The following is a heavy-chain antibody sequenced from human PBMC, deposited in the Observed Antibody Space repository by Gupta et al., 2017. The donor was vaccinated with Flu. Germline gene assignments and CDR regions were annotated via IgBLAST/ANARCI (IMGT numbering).Heavy chain of an antibody. CDR2: IWYDGTNK. Sequence: QVQLVESGGGVVQPGGSLRLSCAASGFTFSNSGLQWVRQAPGKGLEWVAIIWYDGTNKYYIDSVKGRFTISRDNSKNTLYLQMNSLGAEDTAVYFRAGGYCDTTNCLYPPGYWGQGTLVTVSS. CDR1: GFTFSNSG. CDR3: AGGYCDTTNCLYPPGY. V-gene: IGHV3-33*01. D-gene: IGHD2-2*01. J-gene: IGHJ4*02.